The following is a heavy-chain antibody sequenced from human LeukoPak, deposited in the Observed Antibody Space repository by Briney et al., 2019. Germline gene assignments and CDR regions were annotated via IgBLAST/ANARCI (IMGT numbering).Heavy chain of an antibody. Sequence: SETLSLTCTVSGGSITGYYWVWIRQPPGKGLEWIGYIYYSGSTKYNPSLKSRVIISVDTSKNQFSLKLSSVTAADTAVYYCARLGVGATTIEYWGQGTLVTVSS. CDR1: GGSITGYY. J-gene: IGHJ4*02. D-gene: IGHD1-26*01. CDR3: ARLGVGATTIEY. CDR2: IYYSGST. V-gene: IGHV4-59*01.